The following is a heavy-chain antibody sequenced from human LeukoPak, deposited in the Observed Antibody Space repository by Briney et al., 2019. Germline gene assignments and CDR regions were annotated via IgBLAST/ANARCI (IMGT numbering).Heavy chain of an antibody. CDR1: GFTFDDYG. D-gene: IGHD3-9*01. CDR2: INWNGSGA. CDR3: AKDLGYFDWLWDY. V-gene: IGHV3-20*04. J-gene: IGHJ4*02. Sequence: GGSLRLSCAASGFTFDDYGMSWVRQVPGKGLEWVSGINWNGSGAGYADSVKGRFTISRDNSKNTLYLQMNSLRAEDTAVYYCAKDLGYFDWLWDYWGQGTLVTVSS.